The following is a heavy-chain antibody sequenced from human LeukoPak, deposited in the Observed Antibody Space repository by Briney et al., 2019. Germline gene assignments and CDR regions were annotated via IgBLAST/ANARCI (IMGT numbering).Heavy chain of an antibody. CDR2: IRYDGSNK. CDR1: GFTFSGSG. CDR3: ARDYDFWSGYYSPTRGYFGY. Sequence: GGSLRLSCAASGFTFSGSGMHWVRQAPGKGLEWVTFIRYDGSNKYYTDSVKGRFTISRDNSKNTLYLQMDSLRAEDAAVYYCARDYDFWSGYYSPTRGYFGYWGQGTLVTVSS. D-gene: IGHD3-3*01. V-gene: IGHV3-30*02. J-gene: IGHJ4*02.